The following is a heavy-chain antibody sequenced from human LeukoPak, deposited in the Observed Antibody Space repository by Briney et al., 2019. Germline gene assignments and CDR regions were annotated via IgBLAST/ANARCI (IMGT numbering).Heavy chain of an antibody. CDR1: GASISNSAYY. D-gene: IGHD3-3*01. J-gene: IGHJ5*02. V-gene: IGHV4-39*01. CDR3: ARLFFVIDT. Sequence: SETLSLTCTVSGASISNSAYYWLWIRQPPGEGLECIGTVHYSGSNFYNPSLKSRVNITVDTSKNQFSLQLSSVTAADTAVYYCARLFFVIDTWGQGTLVTVSS. CDR2: VHYSGSN.